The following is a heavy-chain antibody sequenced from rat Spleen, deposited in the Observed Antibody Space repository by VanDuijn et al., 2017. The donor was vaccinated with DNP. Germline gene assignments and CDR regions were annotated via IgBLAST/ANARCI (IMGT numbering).Heavy chain of an antibody. V-gene: IGHV2-19*01. J-gene: IGHJ3*01. CDR2: IQSGGST. CDR1: GFSLTNYS. CDR3: TRASGSPFAY. D-gene: IGHD1-4*01. Sequence: QVQLKESGPGLVQPSETLSLTCTVSGFSLTNYSVSWVRQPPGKGLEWMGRIQSGGSTDYNSSLKSRLSISRDTSKSQVFLKMDSLQTEDTAIYFCTRASGSPFAYWGQGTLVTVSS.